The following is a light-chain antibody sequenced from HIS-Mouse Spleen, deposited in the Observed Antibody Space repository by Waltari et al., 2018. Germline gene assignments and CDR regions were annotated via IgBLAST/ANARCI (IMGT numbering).Light chain of an antibody. CDR1: QGISSA. J-gene: IGKJ1*01. V-gene: IGKV1-13*02. CDR3: QQYGSSPPWT. CDR2: DAS. Sequence: AIQLTQSPSSLSASVGDRVTITCRASQGISSALAWYQQKPGKAPKLLIYDASSRATGIPDRFSGSGSGTDFTLTISRLEPEDFAVYYCQQYGSSPPWTFGQGTKVEIK.